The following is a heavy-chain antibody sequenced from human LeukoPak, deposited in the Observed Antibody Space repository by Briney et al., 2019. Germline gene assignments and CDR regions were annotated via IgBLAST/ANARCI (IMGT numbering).Heavy chain of an antibody. Sequence: GGSLRLSCAASGFTFSSYSMNRVRQAPGKGLEWVSSISSSSSYIYYADSVMGRFTISRDNAKNSLYLQMNSLRAEDTAVYYCARGTDYDILTGYGTWGQGTLVTVSS. CDR1: GFTFSSYS. CDR3: ARGTDYDILTGYGT. D-gene: IGHD3-9*01. V-gene: IGHV3-21*01. J-gene: IGHJ5*02. CDR2: ISSSSSYI.